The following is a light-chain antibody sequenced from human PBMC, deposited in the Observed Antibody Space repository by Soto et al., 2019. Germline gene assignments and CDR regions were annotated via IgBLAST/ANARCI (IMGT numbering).Light chain of an antibody. V-gene: IGKV3-15*01. CDR1: QSVSSN. CDR3: QQYNNWTPWT. CDR2: GAS. Sequence: EIVMTQSPATLSVSPGERATLSCRASQSVSSNLAWYQQKPGQAPRLLIYGASTRATGIPARFSGSGYGTEFTLTISSLQSEDFAVYYCQQYNNWTPWTFGQGNKVEIK. J-gene: IGKJ1*01.